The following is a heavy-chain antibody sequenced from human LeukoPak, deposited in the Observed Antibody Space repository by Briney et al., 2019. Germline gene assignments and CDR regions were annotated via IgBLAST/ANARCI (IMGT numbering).Heavy chain of an antibody. V-gene: IGHV3-15*01. CDR1: GFTFTHTW. J-gene: IGHJ4*02. D-gene: IGHD6-19*01. CDR3: TTEVAGPYYFDS. CDR2: IKSKTDGGTT. Sequence: PGGSLRLSCAVSGFTFTHTWMSWVRQAPGKGLEWIGRIKSKTDGGTTDYAAPVKGRLTILTDDSENILYLQMSSLKTEDTAVYYCTTEVAGPYYFDSWGQGTLVTVSS.